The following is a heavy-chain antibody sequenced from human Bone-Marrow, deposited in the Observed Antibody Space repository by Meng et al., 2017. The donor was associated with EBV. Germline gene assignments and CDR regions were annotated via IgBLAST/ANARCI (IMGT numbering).Heavy chain of an antibody. V-gene: IGHV3-21*01. Sequence: GELVGSGGLLAKPGGSLSISCVTSVITFSSYSMNWVRQAPGKGLEWVSSISSSSSYIYYADSVKGRFTISRDNAKNSLYLQMNSLRAEDTAVYYCARESRGWFDPWGQGTLVTVSS. J-gene: IGHJ5*02. CDR2: ISSSSSYI. CDR1: VITFSSYS. CDR3: ARESRGWFDP.